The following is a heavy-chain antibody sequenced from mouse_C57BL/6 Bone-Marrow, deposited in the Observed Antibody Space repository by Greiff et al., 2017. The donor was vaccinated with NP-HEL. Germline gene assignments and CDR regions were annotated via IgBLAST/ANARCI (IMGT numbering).Heavy chain of an antibody. CDR3: ARRGLITTVVPFAY. Sequence: VQLQQPGAELVMPGASVKLSCKASGYTFTSYWMHWVKQRPGQGLEWIGEIDPSDSYTNYNQKFKGKSTLTVDKSSSTAYMQLSSLTSEDSAVYYCARRGLITTVVPFAYWGQGTLVTVSA. D-gene: IGHD1-1*01. V-gene: IGHV1-69*01. CDR1: GYTFTSYW. CDR2: IDPSDSYT. J-gene: IGHJ3*01.